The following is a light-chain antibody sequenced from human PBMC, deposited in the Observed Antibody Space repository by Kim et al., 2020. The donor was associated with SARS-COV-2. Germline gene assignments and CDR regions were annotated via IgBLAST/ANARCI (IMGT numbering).Light chain of an antibody. CDR1: QSVSSSY. V-gene: IGKV3-20*01. CDR3: QQGGGT. Sequence: LSLSPGESATPSCRASQSVSSSYLAWYQQKPGQAPRLLIYGASSRATGIPDRFSGSGSGTDFTLTISRLEPEDFAVYYCQQGGGTFGQGTKVDIK. CDR2: GAS. J-gene: IGKJ1*01.